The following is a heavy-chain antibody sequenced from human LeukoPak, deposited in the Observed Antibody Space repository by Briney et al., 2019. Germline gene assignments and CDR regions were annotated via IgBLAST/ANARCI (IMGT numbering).Heavy chain of an antibody. CDR3: AELGITMSGGV. CDR1: GFTFSSYE. J-gene: IGHJ6*04. V-gene: IGHV3-48*03. D-gene: IGHD3-10*02. Sequence: GGSLRLSCAASGFTFSSYEMKWLRQAPGKGLEWVSYISSSGSNIYYADSVKGRFTISRDNAKNSLYLQMNSLRAEDTAVYYCAELGITMSGGVWGKGTTVTISS. CDR2: ISSSGSNI.